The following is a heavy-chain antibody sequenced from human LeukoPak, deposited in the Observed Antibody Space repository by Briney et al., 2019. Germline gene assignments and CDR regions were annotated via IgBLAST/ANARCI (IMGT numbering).Heavy chain of an antibody. CDR3: ARIPRGYSSGWYARGHFDY. D-gene: IGHD6-19*01. Sequence: SVTVSCKASGGTFSSYAISWVRQAPGQGLEWMGGIIPIFGTANYAQKFQGRVTITADESTSTAYMELSSLRSEDTAAYYCARIPRGYSSGWYARGHFDYWGQGTLVTVSS. V-gene: IGHV1-69*01. CDR2: IIPIFGTA. CDR1: GGTFSSYA. J-gene: IGHJ4*02.